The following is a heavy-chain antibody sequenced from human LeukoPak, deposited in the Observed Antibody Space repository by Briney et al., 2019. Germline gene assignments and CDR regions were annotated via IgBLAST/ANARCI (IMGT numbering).Heavy chain of an antibody. V-gene: IGHV3-53*01. Sequence: GGSLRLSCAASGFTVSSNYMSWVRQAPGKGLEWVSIIYSGGTTYYADSVKGRFTISRDNSKNTLYLQMNSLRAEDTAVYFCARAVRGYYFDYWGQGTLVTVSS. J-gene: IGHJ4*02. CDR3: ARAVRGYYFDY. CDR1: GFTVSSNY. D-gene: IGHD3-22*01. CDR2: IYSGGTT.